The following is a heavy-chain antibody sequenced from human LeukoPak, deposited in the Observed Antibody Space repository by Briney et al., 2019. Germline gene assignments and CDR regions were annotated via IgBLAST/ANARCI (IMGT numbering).Heavy chain of an antibody. CDR3: ATEGAAAGTHWFDP. J-gene: IGHJ5*02. CDR2: ISYDGSNK. V-gene: IGHV3-30-3*01. D-gene: IGHD6-13*01. Sequence: GRSLRLSCAASGFTFSSYAMHWVRQAPGKGLEWVAVISYDGSNKYYADSVKGRFTISRDNSKNTLYLQMNSLRAEDTAVYYCATEGAAAGTHWFDPWGQGTLVTVSS. CDR1: GFTFSSYA.